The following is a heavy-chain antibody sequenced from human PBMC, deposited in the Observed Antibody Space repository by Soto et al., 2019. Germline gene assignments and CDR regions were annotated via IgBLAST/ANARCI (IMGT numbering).Heavy chain of an antibody. J-gene: IGHJ6*03. CDR1: GYTFTSYG. V-gene: IGHV1-18*01. D-gene: IGHD3-9*01. CDR2: ISAYNGNT. Sequence: GASVKVSCKASGYTFTSYGISWVRQAAGQGLEWMGWISAYNGNTNYAQRLQGRVTMTTDTSTSTAYMELRSLRSDDTAVYYCAREVGVVYDILTGYPGYMDVWGKGTTVTVSS. CDR3: AREVGVVYDILTGYPGYMDV.